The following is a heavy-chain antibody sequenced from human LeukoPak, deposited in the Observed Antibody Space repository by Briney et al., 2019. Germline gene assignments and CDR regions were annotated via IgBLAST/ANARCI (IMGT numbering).Heavy chain of an antibody. J-gene: IGHJ4*02. CDR3: ARVRGMVRGVIIGGPPLDY. Sequence: GGSLRLSCAASGFTFSSYAMHWVRQAPGKGLEWVAVISYDGSNKYYADSVKGRFTISRDNPKNTLYLQMNSLRAEDTAVYYCARVRGMVRGVIIGGPPLDYWGQGTLVTVSS. CDR1: GFTFSSYA. V-gene: IGHV3-30-3*01. CDR2: ISYDGSNK. D-gene: IGHD3-10*01.